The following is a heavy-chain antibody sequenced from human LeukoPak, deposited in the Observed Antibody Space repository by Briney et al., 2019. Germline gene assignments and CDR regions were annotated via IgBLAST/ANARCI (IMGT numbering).Heavy chain of an antibody. V-gene: IGHV4-38-2*02. CDR3: ARGAEYCAFWRGYAGYSDY. CDR1: GYSISNGYY. J-gene: IGHJ4*02. D-gene: IGHD3-3*01. Sequence: SETLSLTCTVSGYSISNGYYWGWIRQSPGKGLEWLSSIYHRGSAYYNPSLKSRVTISLDRSKKQFSLRLTSVTAADTAVYFCARGAEYCAFWRGYAGYSDYWGQGISVTVSS. CDR2: IYHRGSA.